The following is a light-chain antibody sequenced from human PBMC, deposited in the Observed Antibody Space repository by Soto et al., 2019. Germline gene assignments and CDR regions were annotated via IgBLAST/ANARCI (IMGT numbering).Light chain of an antibody. CDR1: SSDVGGYNY. V-gene: IGLV2-14*01. Sequence: QSALTQPASVSGSPGQSIAISCTGTSSDVGGYNYVSWHQQHPGKALKVLISVVSNRPSGVSNRFSGSKSGNTASLTISGLQAEDEADYYCSSYRSGGTFVFGSGTKV. CDR3: SSYRSGGTFV. J-gene: IGLJ1*01. CDR2: VVS.